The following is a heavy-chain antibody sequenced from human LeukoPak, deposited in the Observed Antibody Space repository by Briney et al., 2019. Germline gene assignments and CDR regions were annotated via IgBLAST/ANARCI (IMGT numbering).Heavy chain of an antibody. J-gene: IGHJ4*02. Sequence: PSETLSLNCAGYGGSCSGYYWSWIRQPPGKGLEWIGEINHSGSTNYNPSLKSRVTISVDTSKNQFSLKLSSVTAADTAVYYCAREGSGYQYYFVYWGEGTLVTVSS. CDR3: AREGSGYQYYFVY. D-gene: IGHD3-22*01. V-gene: IGHV4-34*01. CDR1: GGSCSGYY. CDR2: INHSGST.